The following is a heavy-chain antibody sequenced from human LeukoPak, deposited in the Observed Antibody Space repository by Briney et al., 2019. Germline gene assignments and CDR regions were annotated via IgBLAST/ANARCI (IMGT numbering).Heavy chain of an antibody. CDR3: ARDRKIVVVIATLDY. V-gene: IGHV3-30-3*01. CDR1: GFTFNMYT. D-gene: IGHD2-15*01. CDR2: ISYDGNNK. J-gene: IGHJ4*02. Sequence: PGGSLRLSCAASGFTFNMYTMHWVRQAPGKGLEWVALISYDGNNKYYAASVKGRFTISRDNSKNTLYLQMNSLRAEDTAVYYCARDRKIVVVIATLDYWGQGALVTVSS.